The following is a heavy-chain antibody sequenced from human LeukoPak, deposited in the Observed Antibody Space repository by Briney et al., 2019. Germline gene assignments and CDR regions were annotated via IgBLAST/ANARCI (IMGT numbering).Heavy chain of an antibody. CDR3: ARDQEGFDY. Sequence: ASVKVSCKASGYTFTSNYIHWVRQAPRQGLEWMGMIYPRDGSTSYAQKFQGRVTVTRDTSTSTAHMELSGLRSEDTAVYYCARDQEGFDYWGQGALVTVSS. CDR1: GYTFTSNY. J-gene: IGHJ4*02. V-gene: IGHV1-46*01. CDR2: IYPRDGST.